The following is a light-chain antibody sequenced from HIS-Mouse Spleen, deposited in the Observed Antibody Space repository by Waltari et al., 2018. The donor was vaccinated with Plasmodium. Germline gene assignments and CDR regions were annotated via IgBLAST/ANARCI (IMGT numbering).Light chain of an antibody. CDR3: GTWDSSLSAGVV. V-gene: IGLV1-51*01. Sequence: QSVLTQPPSVSAAPGQKVTISCSGSSSNIGHNYVSWYQQLPGTAPKLLIYDNNKRPSGMPDLFSGSKAGTSATLGITGLQTGDEADYYCGTWDSSLSAGVVFGGGTKLTVL. CDR2: DNN. CDR1: SSNIGHNY. J-gene: IGLJ2*01.